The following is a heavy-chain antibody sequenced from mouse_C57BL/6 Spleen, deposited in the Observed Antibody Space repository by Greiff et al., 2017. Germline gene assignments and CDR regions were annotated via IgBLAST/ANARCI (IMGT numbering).Heavy chain of an antibody. CDR2: IRSKSNNYAT. Sequence: EVQGVESGGGLVQPKGSLKLSCAASGFSFNTYAMNWVRQAPGKGLEWVARIRSKSNNYATYYADSVKDRFTISRDDSESMLYLQMNNLKTEDTAMYYCVRHPLYSNYFDYWGQGTTLTVSS. D-gene: IGHD2-5*01. CDR3: VRHPLYSNYFDY. J-gene: IGHJ2*01. CDR1: GFSFNTYA. V-gene: IGHV10-1*01.